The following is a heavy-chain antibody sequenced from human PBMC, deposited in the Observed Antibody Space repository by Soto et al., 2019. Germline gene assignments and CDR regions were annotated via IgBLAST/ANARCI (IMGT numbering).Heavy chain of an antibody. D-gene: IGHD3-22*01. V-gene: IGHV4-59*01. CDR1: GGSISSYY. CDR3: ARVGYYDSRRIFDY. CDR2: IYYSGST. Sequence: SETLSLTCTVSGGSISSYYWSWIRQPPGKGLEWIGYIYYSGSTNYNPSLKSRVTISVDTSKNQFSLKLSSVTAADTAVYYCARVGYYDSRRIFDYWGQGTLVTVSS. J-gene: IGHJ4*02.